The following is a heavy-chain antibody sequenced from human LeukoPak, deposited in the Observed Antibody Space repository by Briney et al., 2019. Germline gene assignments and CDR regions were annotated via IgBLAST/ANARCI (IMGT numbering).Heavy chain of an antibody. D-gene: IGHD5-18*01. Sequence: QPGGSLRLSCAASGFTFSSYGMHWVRQAPGKGLEWVAVISYDGSNKYYADSVKGRFTISRDNAKNSLYLQMNSLRAEDTAVYYCARGGYSYGYKIDYWGQGTLVTVSS. V-gene: IGHV3-30*03. CDR1: GFTFSSYG. CDR3: ARGGYSYGYKIDY. J-gene: IGHJ4*02. CDR2: ISYDGSNK.